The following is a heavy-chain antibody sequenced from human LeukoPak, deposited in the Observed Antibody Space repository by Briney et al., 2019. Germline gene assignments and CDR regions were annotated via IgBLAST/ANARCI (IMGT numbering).Heavy chain of an antibody. J-gene: IGHJ4*02. CDR1: GFIFSSYE. D-gene: IGHD4-17*01. V-gene: IGHV3-48*03. Sequence: PGGSLRLSCAAAGFIFSSYEMNWVRQAPGKGLEWVSYISSSGSTIYYADSVKGRFTVSRNNARNSLYLRMNGLRAEDTAVYYCARVETVTTGHWGQGTLVSVSS. CDR2: ISSSGSTI. CDR3: ARVETVTTGH.